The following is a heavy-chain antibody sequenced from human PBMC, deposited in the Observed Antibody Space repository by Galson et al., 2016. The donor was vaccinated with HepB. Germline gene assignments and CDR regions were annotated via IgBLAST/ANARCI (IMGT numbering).Heavy chain of an antibody. CDR2: INRDGSGT. Sequence: SLRLSCADSESTFGNHWVYWVRQAPGKGLVWVSKINRDGSGTAYADSVKGRFTISRDNAKNTLYLQMNSLRDEETALYYCARGGTPSGLDIWGQGTMVTVSS. D-gene: IGHD3-16*01. V-gene: IGHV3-74*03. CDR1: ESTFGNHW. J-gene: IGHJ3*02. CDR3: ARGGTPSGLDI.